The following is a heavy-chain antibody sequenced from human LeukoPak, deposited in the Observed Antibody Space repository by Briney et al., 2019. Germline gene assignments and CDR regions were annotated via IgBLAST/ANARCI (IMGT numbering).Heavy chain of an antibody. Sequence: GRSLRLSCAASGFTFDDYAMHWVRQAPGKGLEWVSGISWNSGSIGYADSVKGRFTISRDNAQNSLYLQMNSLRAEDTAVYYCARDRYFSYWGQGTLVTVSS. CDR1: GFTFDDYA. J-gene: IGHJ4*02. CDR2: ISWNSGSI. CDR3: ARDRYFSY. V-gene: IGHV3-9*01. D-gene: IGHD3-10*01.